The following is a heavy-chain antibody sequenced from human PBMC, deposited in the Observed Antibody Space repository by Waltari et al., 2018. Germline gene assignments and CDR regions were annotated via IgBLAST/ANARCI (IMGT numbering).Heavy chain of an antibody. CDR1: EFTFSTYA. CDR3: ARDYCDRTNCHGMDV. V-gene: IGHV3-30*04. CDR2: ISYKGRNI. D-gene: IGHD3-22*01. J-gene: IGHJ6*02. Sequence: QVQVVESGGGVVQPGRSLRLSCAASEFTFSTYAMHWVRPAPGKGLGWVAVISYKGRNINAEDSVKGRFTISRDNSTRTLYLRMSSRRAEDTAVYYCARDYCDRTNCHGMDVWGQGTTVTVSS.